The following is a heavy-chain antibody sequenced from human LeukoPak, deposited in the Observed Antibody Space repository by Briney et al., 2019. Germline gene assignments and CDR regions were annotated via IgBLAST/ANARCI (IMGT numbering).Heavy chain of an antibody. V-gene: IGHV3-23*01. CDR2: ISGSGGST. Sequence: PGGSLRLSCAASGFTFSSYAMSWVRQAPGKGLEWVSAISGSGGSTYYADSVKGRFTISRDNSKNTLYLQMNSLRAEDTAVYYCAKDVNVVVAATLFDYWGQGTLVTVSS. J-gene: IGHJ4*02. CDR3: AKDVNVVVAATLFDY. CDR1: GFTFSSYA. D-gene: IGHD2-15*01.